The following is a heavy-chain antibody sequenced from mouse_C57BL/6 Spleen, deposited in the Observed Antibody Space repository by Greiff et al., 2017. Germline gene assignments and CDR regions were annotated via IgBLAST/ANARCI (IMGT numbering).Heavy chain of an antibody. Sequence: VQLQQPGAELVKPGASVKLSCKASGYTFTSYWMHWVKQRPGQGLEWIGMIHPNSGSTNYNEKFKSKATLTVDKSSSTAYMQLSSLTSEDSAVYYCAREGQLRSFAYWGQGTLVTVSA. CDR1: GYTFTSYW. D-gene: IGHD3-2*02. J-gene: IGHJ3*01. V-gene: IGHV1-64*01. CDR3: AREGQLRSFAY. CDR2: IHPNSGST.